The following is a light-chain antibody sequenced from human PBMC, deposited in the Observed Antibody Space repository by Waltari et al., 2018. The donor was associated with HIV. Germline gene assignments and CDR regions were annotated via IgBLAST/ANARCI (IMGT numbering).Light chain of an antibody. J-gene: IGKJ4*01. CDR3: QQYGSSPLT. CDR1: HSVSSSY. V-gene: IGKV3-20*01. CDR2: GAS. Sequence: EIVLTQSPGTLSLSPGERATLSCRASHSVSSSYLAWYQQKPGQAPRLLIYGASSRATGIPERCSVSGSGTDFTLTISRLEPEDFAVYYCQQYGSSPLTFGGGTKVEIK.